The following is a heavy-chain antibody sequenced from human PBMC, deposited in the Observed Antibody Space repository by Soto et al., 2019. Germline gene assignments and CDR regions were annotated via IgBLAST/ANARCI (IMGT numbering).Heavy chain of an antibody. CDR1: GGSISSGDYY. J-gene: IGHJ3*02. CDR3: ARVPLLWFGELTVDDAFHI. CDR2: IYYSGST. D-gene: IGHD3-10*01. V-gene: IGHV4-30-4*01. Sequence: PSETLSLTCTVSGGSISSGDYYWSWIRQPPGKGLEWIGYIYYSGSTYYNPSLKSRVTISVDTSKNQFSLKLSSVTAADTAVYYCARVPLLWFGELTVDDAFHIFGQGTMVTV.